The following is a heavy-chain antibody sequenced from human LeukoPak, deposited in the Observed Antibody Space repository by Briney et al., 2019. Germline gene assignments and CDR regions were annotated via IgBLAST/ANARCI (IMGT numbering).Heavy chain of an antibody. J-gene: IGHJ3*02. CDR2: IYYSGST. CDR1: GGSISSSSYY. D-gene: IGHD1-26*01. CDR3: ARPVISGSYRDAFDI. Sequence: SETLSLTCTVSGGSISSSSYYWGWIRQPPGKGLEWIGSIYYSGSTYYNPSLKSRVTISVDTSKNQFSLKLSSVTAADTAVYCCARPVISGSYRDAFDIWGQGTMVTVSS. V-gene: IGHV4-39*01.